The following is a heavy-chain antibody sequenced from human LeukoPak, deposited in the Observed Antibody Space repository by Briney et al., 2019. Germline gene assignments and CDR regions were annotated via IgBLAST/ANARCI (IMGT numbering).Heavy chain of an antibody. CDR3: ARAPENTFYIVNRDLDY. D-gene: IGHD3-16*01. V-gene: IGHV1-18*01. CDR2: ISAYNGNT. Sequence: ASVKVSCKASGYTCTSYGISWVRQAPGQGLEWMGWISAYNGNTNYAQKLQGRVTMTIDTSTSTAYMELRSLRSDDTAVYYCARAPENTFYIVNRDLDYWGQGTLVTVSS. J-gene: IGHJ4*02. CDR1: GYTCTSYG.